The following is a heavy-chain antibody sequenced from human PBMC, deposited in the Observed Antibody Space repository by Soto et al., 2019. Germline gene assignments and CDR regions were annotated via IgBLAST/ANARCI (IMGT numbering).Heavy chain of an antibody. CDR2: IYPGDSDT. V-gene: IGHV5-51*01. CDR3: ARGPHYDILTGFIHYYGMDV. CDR1: GYSFTSYW. J-gene: IGHJ6*02. Sequence: WESLKISCKGSGYSFTSYWIGWVRQMPGKGLEWMGIIYPGDSDTRYSPSFQGQATISADKSVSTAYLQWSSLKASDTAMYYCARGPHYDILTGFIHYYGMDVWGQATAVTVSS. D-gene: IGHD3-9*01.